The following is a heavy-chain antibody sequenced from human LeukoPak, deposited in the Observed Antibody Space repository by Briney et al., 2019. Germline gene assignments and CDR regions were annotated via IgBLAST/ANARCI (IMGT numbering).Heavy chain of an antibody. D-gene: IGHD3-22*01. CDR3: ASRQYYYGSSGYQFPDY. CDR2: FDPEDGET. J-gene: IGHJ4*02. Sequence: ASVKVSCKASGYTFTSYGISWVRQAPGQGLEWMGGFDPEDGETIYAQKFQGRVTMTEDTSTDTAYMELSSLRSEDTAVYYCASRQYYYGSSGYQFPDYWGQGTLVTVSS. CDR1: GYTFTSYG. V-gene: IGHV1-24*01.